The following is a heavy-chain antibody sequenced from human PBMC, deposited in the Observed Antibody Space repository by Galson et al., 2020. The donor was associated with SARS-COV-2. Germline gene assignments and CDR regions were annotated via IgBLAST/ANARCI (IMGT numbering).Heavy chain of an antibody. Sequence: GGSLRLSCAASGFTFSSYAMSWVRQAPGKGLEWVSAISGSGGSTYYADSVKGRFTISRDNSKNTLYLQMNSLRAEDTAVYYCAKVRGGTVTTHYFDYWGQGTLVTVSS. D-gene: IGHD4-4*01. CDR2: ISGSGGST. CDR3: AKVRGGTVTTHYFDY. CDR1: GFTFSSYA. J-gene: IGHJ4*02. V-gene: IGHV3-23*01.